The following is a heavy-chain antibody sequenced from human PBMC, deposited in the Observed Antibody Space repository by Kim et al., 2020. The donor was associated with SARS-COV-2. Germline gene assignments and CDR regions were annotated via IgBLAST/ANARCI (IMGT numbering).Heavy chain of an antibody. CDR1: GGSFSGYY. CDR3: ARGGFYAPQYYDFWSGTRPTEYFQH. D-gene: IGHD3-3*01. V-gene: IGHV4-34*01. Sequence: SETLSLTCAVYGGSFSGYYWSWIRQPPGKGLEWIGEINHSGSTNYNPSLKSRVTISVDTSKNQFSLKLSSVTAADTAVYYCARGGFYAPQYYDFWSGTRPTEYFQHWGQGTLVTVSS. CDR2: INHSGST. J-gene: IGHJ1*01.